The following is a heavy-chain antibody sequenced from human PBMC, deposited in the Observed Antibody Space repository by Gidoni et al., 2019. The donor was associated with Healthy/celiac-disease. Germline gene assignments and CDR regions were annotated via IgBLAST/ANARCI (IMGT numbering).Heavy chain of an antibody. CDR2: ISWNSGSI. V-gene: IGHV3-9*01. J-gene: IGHJ6*03. CDR1: GSTFDDYA. CDR3: AKDLAGTVNYYYMDV. D-gene: IGHD6-19*01. Sequence: EVQPVESGGGLVQPGRSLRLSCAASGSTFDDYAMHWVRQAPGKGLEWVSGISWNSGSIGYADSVKGRFTISRDNAKNALYLQMNSLRAEDTALYYCAKDLAGTVNYYYMDVWGKGTTVTVSS.